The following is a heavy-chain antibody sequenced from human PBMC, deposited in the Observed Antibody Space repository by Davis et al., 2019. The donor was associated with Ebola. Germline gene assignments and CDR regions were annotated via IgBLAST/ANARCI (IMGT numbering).Heavy chain of an antibody. Sequence: GESLKISCAASGFTFSTYWMSWVRQAPGKGPEWVANIKEDGSNKYYVESVKGRFTISRENAKNSLYLQMSSLRVEDTAVYYCARDGYCSSTSCHPTYGMDVWGQGTTVTVSS. D-gene: IGHD2-2*03. V-gene: IGHV3-7*01. CDR2: IKEDGSNK. CDR3: ARDGYCSSTSCHPTYGMDV. CDR1: GFTFSTYW. J-gene: IGHJ6*02.